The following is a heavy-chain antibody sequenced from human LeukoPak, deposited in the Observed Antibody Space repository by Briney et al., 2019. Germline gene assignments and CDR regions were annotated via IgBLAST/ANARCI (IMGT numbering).Heavy chain of an antibody. J-gene: IGHJ6*02. CDR3: ASAYYYDSSGEKFYYYYYGMDV. CDR2: INAGNGNT. Sequence: ASVKVSCKASGYTFTSYAMHWVRQAPGQRLEWMGWINAGNGNTKYSQKFQGRVTITADESTSTAYMELSSLRSEDTAVYYCASAYYYDSSGEKFYYYYYGMDVWGQGTTVTVSS. D-gene: IGHD3-22*01. V-gene: IGHV1-3*01. CDR1: GYTFTSYA.